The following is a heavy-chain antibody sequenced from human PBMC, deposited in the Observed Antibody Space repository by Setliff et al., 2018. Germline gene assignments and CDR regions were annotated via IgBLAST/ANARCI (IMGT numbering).Heavy chain of an antibody. CDR2: INPYSDVT. CDR3: ARGDSAAYPDY. CDR1: GYTFTGYY. V-gene: IGHV1-2*02. D-gene: IGHD2-2*01. J-gene: IGHJ4*02. Sequence: ASVKVSCKASGYTFTGYYLHWVRQAPGQGLEWMGWINPYSDVTNYAQKLQGRVTMTRDTSISTAYMELSRLRSDDTAVYYCARGDSAAYPDYWGQGTPVTVSS.